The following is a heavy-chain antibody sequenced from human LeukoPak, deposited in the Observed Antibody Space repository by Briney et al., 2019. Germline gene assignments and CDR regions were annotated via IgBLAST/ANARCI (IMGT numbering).Heavy chain of an antibody. D-gene: IGHD2-15*01. Sequence: PGGSLRLSCAASGFTFSSYWMHWVRQAPGKGLVWVSRINSDGSSTSYADSVKGRFTISRDNAKNTLYLQMNSLRAEDTAVYYCARVALYCSGGSCYSKVNAFDIWGQGTMVTVSS. CDR3: ARVALYCSGGSCYSKVNAFDI. J-gene: IGHJ3*02. CDR1: GFTFSSYW. CDR2: INSDGSST. V-gene: IGHV3-74*01.